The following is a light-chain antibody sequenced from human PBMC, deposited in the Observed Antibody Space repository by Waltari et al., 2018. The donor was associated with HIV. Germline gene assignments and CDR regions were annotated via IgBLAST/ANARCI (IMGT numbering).Light chain of an antibody. Sequence: QSALTQPASVSGSPGQSITISCPGRSSDVGSYNLVSWYQQHPGKAPKLIIYEGINRPSGVSNRFSGSKSGNTASLTISGLQAEDEADYYCCSYAGSSNWVFGGGTKLTVL. V-gene: IGLV2-23*01. CDR3: CSYAGSSNWV. J-gene: IGLJ3*02. CDR2: EGI. CDR1: SSDVGSYNL.